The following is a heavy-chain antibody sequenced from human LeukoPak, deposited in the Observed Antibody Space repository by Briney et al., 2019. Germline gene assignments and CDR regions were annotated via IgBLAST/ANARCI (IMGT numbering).Heavy chain of an antibody. D-gene: IGHD1-26*01. CDR2: IKPDGSEK. J-gene: IGHJ6*02. V-gene: IGHV3-7*05. Sequence: QPGGCLRLSCAASAFTFRTYWMSWVRQAPGKGLEWVAMIKPDGSEKYYVDSVKGLFTISRDNAKNSLYLQMSSLRAEDTAVYYCTRDASGDTNSGPRMDAWGQGTTVTVSS. CDR1: AFTFRTYW. CDR3: TRDASGDTNSGPRMDA.